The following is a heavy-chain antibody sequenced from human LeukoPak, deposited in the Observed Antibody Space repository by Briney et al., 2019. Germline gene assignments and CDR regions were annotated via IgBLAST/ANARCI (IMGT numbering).Heavy chain of an antibody. CDR1: GFTFSSYE. J-gene: IGHJ4*02. CDR2: FKSKTNGGTT. D-gene: IGHD1-26*01. CDR3: TTEYSGSFSN. Sequence: PGGSLRLSCAASGFTFSSYEMNWVRQAPGKGLEWIGLFKSKTNGGTTDYAAPVKGRFTMSRDDSKNTLYLQMNSLKTEDTAMYYCTTEYSGSFSNWGQGILVTVSS. V-gene: IGHV3-15*01.